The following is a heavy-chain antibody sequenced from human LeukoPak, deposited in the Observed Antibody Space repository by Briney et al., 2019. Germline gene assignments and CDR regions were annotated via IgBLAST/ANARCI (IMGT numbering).Heavy chain of an antibody. Sequence: ASVKVSCKASGYTFTGYYMHWVRQAPGRGLEWMGWINPNSGGTNYAQKFQGRVTMTRDTSISTAYMELSRLRSDDTAVYYCARSYSSCWYERAFDYWGQGTLVTVSS. CDR2: INPNSGGT. CDR3: ARSYSSCWYERAFDY. J-gene: IGHJ4*02. V-gene: IGHV1-2*02. D-gene: IGHD6-19*01. CDR1: GYTFTGYY.